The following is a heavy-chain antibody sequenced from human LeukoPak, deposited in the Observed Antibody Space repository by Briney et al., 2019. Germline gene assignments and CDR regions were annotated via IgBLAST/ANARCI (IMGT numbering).Heavy chain of an antibody. CDR2: IIPIFGTA. CDR1: GGTFSSYA. V-gene: IGHV1-69*13. CDR3: ARDDCSSTSCPGGAQRYYYYYGMDV. J-gene: IGHJ6*02. D-gene: IGHD2-2*01. Sequence: GASVKVSCKASGGTFSSYAISWVRQAPGQGLEWMGGIIPIFGTANYAQKFQGRVTITADESTSTAYMELSSLRSEDTAVYYCARDDCSSTSCPGGAQRYYYYYGMDVWGQGTTVTVSS.